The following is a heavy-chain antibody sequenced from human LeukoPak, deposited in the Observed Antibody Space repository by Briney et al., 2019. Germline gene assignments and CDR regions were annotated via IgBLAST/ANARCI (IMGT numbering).Heavy chain of an antibody. CDR2: ISYDGSNK. CDR1: GFTFSSYA. CDR3: ARSSGSLFGGYYYYGMDV. V-gene: IGHV3-30-3*01. Sequence: ARSLRLSCAASGFTFSSYAMHWVRQAPGKGLEWVAVISYDGSNKYYADSVKGRFTKSRDNSKNTLYLQMNSLRAEDTAVYYCARSSGSLFGGYYYYGMDVWGQGTTVTVSS. D-gene: IGHD3-10*01. J-gene: IGHJ6*02.